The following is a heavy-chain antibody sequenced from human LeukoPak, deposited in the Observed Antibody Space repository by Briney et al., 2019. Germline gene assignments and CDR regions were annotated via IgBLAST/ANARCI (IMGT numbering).Heavy chain of an antibody. V-gene: IGHV4-59*08. CDR3: ARHFLWFGELMAFDY. CDR2: IYYSGST. Sequence: SETLSLTCTVSGGSISSYYWSWLRQPPGKGLEWIGYIYYSGSTNYNPSLKRRVTTSVDTSKNQFSLKLSSVTAADTAVYYCARHFLWFGELMAFDYWGQGTLVTVSS. CDR1: GGSISSYY. D-gene: IGHD3-10*01. J-gene: IGHJ4*02.